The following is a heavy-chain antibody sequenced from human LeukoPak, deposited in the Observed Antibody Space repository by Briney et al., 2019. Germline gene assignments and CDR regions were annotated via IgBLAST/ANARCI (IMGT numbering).Heavy chain of an antibody. J-gene: IGHJ5*02. Sequence: ASVKVSCKASGYTFTSYDINWVRQATGQGLEWMGWMNPNSGNTGYAQKFQGRVTITRNTSISTAYMELSSLRSEDTAVYYCAGRSEPREGWFDPGGRETRAPVPS. CDR3: AGRSEPREGWFDP. D-gene: IGHD1-14*01. CDR1: GYTFTSYD. CDR2: MNPNSGNT. V-gene: IGHV1-8*03.